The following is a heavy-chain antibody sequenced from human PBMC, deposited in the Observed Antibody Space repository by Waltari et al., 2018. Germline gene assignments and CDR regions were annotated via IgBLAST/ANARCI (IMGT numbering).Heavy chain of an antibody. CDR3: ARNYYDSSGYYYEYFQH. D-gene: IGHD3-22*01. Sequence: EVQLVQSGAEVKKPGESLKISCKGSGHSFTSYWIGWVRQMPGKGLEWMGIIYPGDSDTRYSPSFQGQVTISADKSISTAYLQWSSLKASDTAMYYCARNYYDSSGYYYEYFQHWGQGTLVTVSS. J-gene: IGHJ1*01. CDR1: GHSFTSYW. CDR2: IYPGDSDT. V-gene: IGHV5-51*01.